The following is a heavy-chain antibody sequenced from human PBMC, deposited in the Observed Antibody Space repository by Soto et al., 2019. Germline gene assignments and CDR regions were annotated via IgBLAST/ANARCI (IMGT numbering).Heavy chain of an antibody. D-gene: IGHD5-18*01. Sequence: ASVKVSCKVSGYTLTELSMHWVRQAPGKGLEWMGGFDPEDGETIYAQKFQGRVNMTEDTSTDTAYMELSSLRSEDTAVYYCVAGYSYGHWYFDLWGRGTLVTVSS. CDR2: FDPEDGET. CDR1: GYTLTELS. CDR3: VAGYSYGHWYFDL. J-gene: IGHJ2*01. V-gene: IGHV1-24*01.